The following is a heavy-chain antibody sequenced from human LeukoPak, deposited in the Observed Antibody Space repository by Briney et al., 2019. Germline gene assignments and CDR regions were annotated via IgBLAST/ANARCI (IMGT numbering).Heavy chain of an antibody. CDR2: IKEDGSEK. V-gene: IGHV3-7*05. CDR3: ARGIGWFEY. D-gene: IGHD2-15*01. Sequence: GGSLRLSCAASGFTFSSYWMTWVRQAPGKGLEWVATIKEDGSEKYYVDSVKGRFTISRDNAKNSLFLQMNSLRAEDTAVYYCARGIGWFEYWGQGTLVTVSS. J-gene: IGHJ5*01. CDR1: GFTFSSYW.